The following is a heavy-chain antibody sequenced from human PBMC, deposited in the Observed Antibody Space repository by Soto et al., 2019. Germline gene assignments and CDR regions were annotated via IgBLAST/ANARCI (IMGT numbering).Heavy chain of an antibody. CDR3: ARAIRRATVTPIGFDY. V-gene: IGHV3-21*01. Sequence: EVQLVESGGGLVKPGGSLRLSCAASGFTFSSYSMNWVRQAPGKGLEWVSSISSSSSYIYYADSVKGRFTISRDNAKNSLYLQMNSLRAEDTAVYYCARAIRRATVTPIGFDYWGQGTLVTVSS. CDR2: ISSSSSYI. D-gene: IGHD4-17*01. J-gene: IGHJ4*02. CDR1: GFTFSSYS.